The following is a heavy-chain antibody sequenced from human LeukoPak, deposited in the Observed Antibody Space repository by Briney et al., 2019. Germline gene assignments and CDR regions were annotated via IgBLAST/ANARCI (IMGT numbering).Heavy chain of an antibody. D-gene: IGHD2-2*01. CDR1: GYTFTSYA. V-gene: IGHV7-4-1*02. CDR3: ARSSPPHCSSTSCYYYYGMDV. Sequence: ASVKVSCKASGYTFTSYAMNWVRQAPGQGLEWMGWINTNTRNPTYAQGFTGRFVFSLDTSVSTAYLQISSLKAEDTAVYYCARSSPPHCSSTSCYYYYGMDVWGQGTTVTVSS. J-gene: IGHJ6*02. CDR2: INTNTRNP.